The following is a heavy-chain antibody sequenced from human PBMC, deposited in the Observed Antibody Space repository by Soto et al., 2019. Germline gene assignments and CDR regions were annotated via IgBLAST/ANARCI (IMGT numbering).Heavy chain of an antibody. CDR2: ISSSSSYI. J-gene: IGHJ5*02. Sequence: GGSLRLSCAASGFTFSSYSMNWVRQAPGKGLEWVSSISSSSSYIYYADSVKGRFTISRDNAKNSLYLQMNSLRAEDTAVYYCARDLSGMITFGGVIPGPWWFDPRGQGTLVTVSS. V-gene: IGHV3-21*01. CDR1: GFTFSSYS. CDR3: ARDLSGMITFGGVIPGPWWFDP. D-gene: IGHD3-16*02.